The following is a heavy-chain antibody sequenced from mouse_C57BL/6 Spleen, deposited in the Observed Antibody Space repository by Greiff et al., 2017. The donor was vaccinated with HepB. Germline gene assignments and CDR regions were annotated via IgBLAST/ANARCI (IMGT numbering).Heavy chain of an antibody. D-gene: IGHD1-1*01. CDR2: ISSGSSTI. V-gene: IGHV5-17*01. CDR1: GFTFSDYG. CDR3: ARRNYYGSSHWYFDV. J-gene: IGHJ1*03. Sequence: DVQLVESGGGLVKPGGSLKLSCAASGFTFSDYGMHWVRQAPEKGLEWVAYISSGSSTIYYADTVKGRFTISRDNAKNTLFLQMTSLRSEDTAMYYCARRNYYGSSHWYFDVWGTGTTVTVSS.